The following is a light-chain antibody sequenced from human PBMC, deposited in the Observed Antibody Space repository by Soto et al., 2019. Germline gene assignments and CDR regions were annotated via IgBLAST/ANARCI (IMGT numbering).Light chain of an antibody. Sequence: DIQMTQSPSTLSASVGDRVTITCRASQSISSWLAWYQQKPGKAPKLLIYDACSLESGVPSRFCGSGSGTEFTLTTSSLQPDDFANDYCQQYNSYPYTFCQGTKLEIK. CDR1: QSISSW. J-gene: IGKJ2*01. V-gene: IGKV1-5*01. CDR3: QQYNSYPYT. CDR2: DAC.